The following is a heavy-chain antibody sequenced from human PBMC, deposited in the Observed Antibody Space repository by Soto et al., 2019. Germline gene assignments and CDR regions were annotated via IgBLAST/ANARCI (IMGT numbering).Heavy chain of an antibody. V-gene: IGHV4-30-2*01. CDR3: MHNNRFDP. CDR1: GGSISSGGYS. J-gene: IGHJ5*02. CDR2: IYHSGST. Sequence: SETLSLTCAVSGGSISSGGYSWSWIRQPPGKGLEWIGYIYHSGSTYYNPSLKSRVTISVDRSKNQFSLKLTSVTAADTAVYFCMHNNRFDPWGQRTLVTVSA.